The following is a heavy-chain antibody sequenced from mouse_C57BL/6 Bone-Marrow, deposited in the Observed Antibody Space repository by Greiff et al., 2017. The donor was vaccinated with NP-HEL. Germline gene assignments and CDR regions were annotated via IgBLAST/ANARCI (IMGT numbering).Heavy chain of an antibody. Sequence: VQLKQSGTVLARPGASVKMSCKTSGYTFTSYWMHWVKQRPGQGLEWIGAIYPGNSDTSYNQKFKGKAKLTAVTSASTAYMELSSLTNEDSAVYYCTREENYYGSSYPYYFDYWGQGTTLTVSS. CDR3: TREENYYGSSYPYYFDY. V-gene: IGHV1-5*01. CDR2: IYPGNSDT. J-gene: IGHJ2*01. CDR1: GYTFTSYW. D-gene: IGHD1-1*01.